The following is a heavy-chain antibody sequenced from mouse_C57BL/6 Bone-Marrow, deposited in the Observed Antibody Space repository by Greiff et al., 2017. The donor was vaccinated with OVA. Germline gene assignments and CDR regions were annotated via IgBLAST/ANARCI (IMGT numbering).Heavy chain of an antibody. CDR2: IDPSDSYT. CDR3: SSLTGFAY. D-gene: IGHD4-1*01. CDR1: GYTFTSYW. Sequence: QVQLQQPGAELVMPGASVKLSCKASGYTFTSYWMHWVKQRPGQGLEWIGEIDPSDSYTNYNQKFKGKSTLTVDKSSSTAYLQLSSLTSEDTAVYYCSSLTGFAYWGQGTLVTVSA. V-gene: IGHV1-69*01. J-gene: IGHJ3*01.